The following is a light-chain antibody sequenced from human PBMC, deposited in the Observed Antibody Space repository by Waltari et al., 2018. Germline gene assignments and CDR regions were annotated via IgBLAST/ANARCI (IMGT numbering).Light chain of an antibody. CDR1: QSVSNY. V-gene: IGKV1-39*01. Sequence: IQMTQSPSSLSASVGDTVNITCRASQSVSNYLSWYQHKQGRAPELLIYDASTLQPGVPARFSGSGSGTDFTLSISSLQPEDFATYYCLQSYNAPRTFGLGTKVDIK. J-gene: IGKJ3*01. CDR3: LQSYNAPRT. CDR2: DAS.